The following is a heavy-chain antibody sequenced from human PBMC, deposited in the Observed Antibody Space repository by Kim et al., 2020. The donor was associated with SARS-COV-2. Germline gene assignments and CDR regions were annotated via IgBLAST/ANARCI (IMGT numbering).Heavy chain of an antibody. D-gene: IGHD3-3*01. CDR2: ISSSGSTI. V-gene: IGHV3-48*03. Sequence: GGSLRLSCAASGFTFSSYEMNWVRQAPGKGLEWVSYISSSGSTIYYADSVKGRFTISRDNAKNSLYLQMNSLRAEDTAVYYCARVHYDFWSGYYTDYFDYWGQGTLVTVSS. CDR1: GFTFSSYE. CDR3: ARVHYDFWSGYYTDYFDY. J-gene: IGHJ4*02.